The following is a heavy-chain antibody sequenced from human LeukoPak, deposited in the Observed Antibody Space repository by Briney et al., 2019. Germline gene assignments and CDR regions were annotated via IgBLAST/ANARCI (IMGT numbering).Heavy chain of an antibody. Sequence: GGSLRLSCAASGFTFSSHSMNWVRQAPGKGLEWVGRIKSIYDGKTTDYAAPVKGRITISRDDSRNTLFLQMNSLKSEDTGVYYCATGRRRVTSAPPLDYWGQGTVVTVSS. CDR3: ATGRRRVTSAPPLDY. J-gene: IGHJ4*02. D-gene: IGHD2-21*02. CDR1: GFTFSSHS. V-gene: IGHV3-15*01. CDR2: IKSIYDGKTT.